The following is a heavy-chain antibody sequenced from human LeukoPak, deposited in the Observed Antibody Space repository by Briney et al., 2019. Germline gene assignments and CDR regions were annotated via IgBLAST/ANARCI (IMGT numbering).Heavy chain of an antibody. CDR3: AKDLPDSRESLTGHWFDP. Sequence: GGSLRLSCAASGFTFSSYWMSWVRQAPGKGLEWVSAISGSGGSTYYADSVKGRFTISRDKSKNTLYLQMNSLRAEDTAVYYCAKDLPDSRESLTGHWFDPWGQGTLVTVSS. CDR2: ISGSGGST. V-gene: IGHV3-23*01. CDR1: GFTFSSYW. D-gene: IGHD3-10*01. J-gene: IGHJ5*02.